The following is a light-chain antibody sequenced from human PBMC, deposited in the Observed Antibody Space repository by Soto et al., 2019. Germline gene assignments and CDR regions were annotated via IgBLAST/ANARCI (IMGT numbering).Light chain of an antibody. CDR1: QSVSSN. V-gene: IGKV3-15*01. CDR2: GAS. CDR3: QQYNDWPRT. J-gene: IGKJ1*01. Sequence: EIVLTQYTATLSVSRGERATLCCRATQSVSSNLAWYQQKPGQAPRLLIYGASTRATGIPARFSGSGSGTEFTLTISSLQSEDFAVYYCQQYNDWPRTFGQGTKVDIK.